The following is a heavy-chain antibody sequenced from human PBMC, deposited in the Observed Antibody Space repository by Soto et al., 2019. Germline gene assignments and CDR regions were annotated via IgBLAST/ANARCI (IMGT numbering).Heavy chain of an antibody. CDR1: GFTFSSYA. CDR3: ARERDSYSAAWQEFNY. CDR2: ISIAGET. V-gene: IGHV3-13*01. J-gene: IGHJ4*02. D-gene: IGHD6-13*01. Sequence: EVQLVESGGGLVQPGASLRLSCSASGFTFSSYAMPWVRKVTGKGLEWVSAISIAGETFYADSLKGRFTISRDNAKNSFYLQMNSLRAEDTAVYYCARERDSYSAAWQEFNYWGQGTLVTVSS.